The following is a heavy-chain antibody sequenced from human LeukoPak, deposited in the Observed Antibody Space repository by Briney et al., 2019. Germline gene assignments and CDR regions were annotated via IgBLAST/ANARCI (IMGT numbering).Heavy chain of an antibody. D-gene: IGHD4-11*01. CDR3: AKAYSNFAANSYYFDY. Sequence: GGSLRLSCGVSGFTFSTYAMSWVRQAPGKGLEWVSAISGSGTDTYYADSVQGRLIISRDNYKDTLSLQMNSLRAEDTAVYYCAKAYSNFAANSYYFDYWGQGTLVTVSS. J-gene: IGHJ4*02. CDR1: GFTFSTYA. CDR2: ISGSGTDT. V-gene: IGHV3-23*01.